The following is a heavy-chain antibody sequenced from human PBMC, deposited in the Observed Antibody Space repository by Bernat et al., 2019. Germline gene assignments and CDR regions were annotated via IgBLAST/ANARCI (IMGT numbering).Heavy chain of an antibody. D-gene: IGHD2-21*01. Sequence: QVQLQQWGAGLLKPSETLSLTCAVYGGSFSDYYWNWIRQPPGKGLEWIGEINHGGSTNYNPSLKSRVAISVDTSKNQFSLHLSSVTAADTAVYFCARGVNNCAFFDYWGQGTLVTVSS. CDR1: GGSFSDYY. CDR3: ARGVNNCAFFDY. CDR2: INHGGST. V-gene: IGHV4-34*02. J-gene: IGHJ4*02.